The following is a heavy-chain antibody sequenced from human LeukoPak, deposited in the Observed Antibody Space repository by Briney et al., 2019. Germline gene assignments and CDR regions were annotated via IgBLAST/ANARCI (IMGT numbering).Heavy chain of an antibody. CDR1: GGTFSIYA. CDR3: ARENDSDAFDI. J-gene: IGHJ3*02. D-gene: IGHD1-1*01. Sequence: SVKVSCKASGGTFSIYAVSWVRQAPGQGLEWMGGIIPIFGTANYAQKLQGRVTITADESTSTAYMELSSLRSEDTAVYYCARENDSDAFDIWGQGTMVTVSS. CDR2: IIPIFGTA. V-gene: IGHV1-69*13.